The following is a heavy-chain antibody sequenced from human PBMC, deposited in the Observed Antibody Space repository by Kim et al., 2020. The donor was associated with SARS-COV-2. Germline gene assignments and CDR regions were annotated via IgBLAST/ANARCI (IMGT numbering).Heavy chain of an antibody. J-gene: IGHJ2*01. CDR3: AKDMGYYGSEYDEGGYFDL. V-gene: IGHV3-9*01. Sequence: GRFTIPRDNAKNSLYLQMNSLRAEDTALYYCAKDMGYYGSEYDEGGYFDLWGRGTLVTVSS. D-gene: IGHD3-10*01.